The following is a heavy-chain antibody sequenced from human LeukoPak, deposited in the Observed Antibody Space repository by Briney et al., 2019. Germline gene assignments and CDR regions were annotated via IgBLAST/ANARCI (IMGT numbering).Heavy chain of an antibody. V-gene: IGHV4-59*01. J-gene: IGHJ4*02. CDR2: IYCSGNT. CDR1: GGSISSYY. CDR3: AKGGPPVDY. Sequence: NPSETLSLTCTVSGGSISSYYWSWIRQPPGKGLEWIGYIYCSGNTNYNPSLKSRVTISVDTSKNQVSLKLSSVTAADTAVYYCAKGGPPVDYWGQGTLVTVSS.